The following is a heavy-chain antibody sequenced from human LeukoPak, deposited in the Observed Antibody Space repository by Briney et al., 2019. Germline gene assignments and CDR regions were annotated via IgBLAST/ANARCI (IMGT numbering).Heavy chain of an antibody. CDR3: AKDLGLGRAMAWAFDI. D-gene: IGHD5-24*01. CDR2: IKTDGSIA. V-gene: IGHV3-74*01. Sequence: GGSLRLSCAASGFSFSFYWMHWVRQAPGKGPVWVSRIKTDGSIADYADSVKGRFTISRDNAKNSLYLQMNSLRAEDMALYYCAKDLGLGRAMAWAFDIWGQGTMVTVSS. CDR1: GFSFSFYW. J-gene: IGHJ3*02.